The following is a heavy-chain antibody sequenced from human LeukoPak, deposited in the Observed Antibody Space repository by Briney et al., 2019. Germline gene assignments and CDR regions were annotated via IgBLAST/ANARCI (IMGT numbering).Heavy chain of an antibody. CDR2: INPNSGGT. J-gene: IGHJ4*02. Sequence: GASVKVSCKASGYTFTGYYMHWVRQAPGQGLEWMGWINPNSGGTNYAQKFQGMVTMTRDTSISTSYMELSRLRSDDTAVYYCARDKGGSYFLLDYWGQGTLVTVSS. CDR1: GYTFTGYY. V-gene: IGHV1-2*02. D-gene: IGHD1-26*01. CDR3: ARDKGGSYFLLDY.